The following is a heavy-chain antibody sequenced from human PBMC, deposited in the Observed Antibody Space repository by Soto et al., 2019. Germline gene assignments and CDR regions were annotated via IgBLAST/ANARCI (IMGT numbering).Heavy chain of an antibody. Sequence: EVQLVETGGGLIQPGGSLRLSCAASDFSVSNNYMTWVRQASGKGLEWVSVIYSGGNTYYADHVKGRFTISRDSSTNTLFLQMNSLRVEDTAVYYCARGMDGMDVWGRGTTVTVSS. CDR3: ARGMDGMDV. V-gene: IGHV3-53*02. CDR1: DFSVSNNY. J-gene: IGHJ6*02. CDR2: IYSGGNT.